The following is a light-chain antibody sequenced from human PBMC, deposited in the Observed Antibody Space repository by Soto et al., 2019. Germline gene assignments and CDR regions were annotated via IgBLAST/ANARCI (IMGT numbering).Light chain of an antibody. J-gene: IGKJ2*01. Sequence: DIQMTQSPSTLSASVGDRVTITCRASQSINIWLAWYQQKPGKAPKFLIYGASTLESGVPSRFGGSGSGTEFTLTISSLQPDDFATYYCQQYNSYSYTFGQGTKVDIK. CDR1: QSINIW. CDR2: GAS. CDR3: QQYNSYSYT. V-gene: IGKV1-5*01.